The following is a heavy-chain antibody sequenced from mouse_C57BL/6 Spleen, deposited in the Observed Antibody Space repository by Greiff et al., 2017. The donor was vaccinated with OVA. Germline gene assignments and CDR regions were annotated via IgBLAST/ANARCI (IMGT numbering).Heavy chain of an antibody. CDR1: GFNIKNTY. CDR2: IDPANGNT. CDR3: ARGFTTAHPLGAY. V-gene: IGHV14-3*01. J-gene: IGHJ3*01. Sequence: EVQLVESVAELVRPGASVKLSCTASGFNIKNTYMHWVKQRPEQGLEWIGRIDPANGNTKYAPKFQGKATITADTSSNTAYLQLSSLTSEDTAIYYCARGFTTAHPLGAYWGQGTLVTVSA. D-gene: IGHD1-2*01.